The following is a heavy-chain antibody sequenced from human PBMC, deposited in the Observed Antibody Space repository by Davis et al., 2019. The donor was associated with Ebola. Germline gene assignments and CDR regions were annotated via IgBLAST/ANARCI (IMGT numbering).Heavy chain of an antibody. CDR3: TTVTIPDNNDY. D-gene: IGHD4-17*01. CDR2: IRSKANSYAT. J-gene: IGHJ4*02. Sequence: GESLKISCAASGFTFSGSAMHWVRQASGKGLEWVGRIRSKANSYATAYAASVKGRFTISRDDSKNTAYLQMNSLKTEDTAVHYCTTVTIPDNNDYWGQGTLVTVSS. V-gene: IGHV3-73*01. CDR1: GFTFSGSA.